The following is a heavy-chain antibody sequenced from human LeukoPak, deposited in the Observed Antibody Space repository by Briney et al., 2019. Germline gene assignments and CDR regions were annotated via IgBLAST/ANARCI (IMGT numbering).Heavy chain of an antibody. Sequence: GGSLRLSCAASGFTFSSHWMSWVRQAPGKGLEWVANIKQDGSEKYYVDSVKGRFTISRDNAKTSLYLQMNSVRAEDTAVYYCARYGGGYYGSGSYYPYYFDYWGQGTLVTVSS. CDR1: GFTFSSHW. V-gene: IGHV3-7*01. D-gene: IGHD3-10*01. CDR3: ARYGGGYYGSGSYYPYYFDY. J-gene: IGHJ4*02. CDR2: IKQDGSEK.